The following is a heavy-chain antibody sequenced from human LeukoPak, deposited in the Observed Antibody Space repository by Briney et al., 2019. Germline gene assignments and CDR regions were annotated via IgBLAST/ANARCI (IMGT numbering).Heavy chain of an antibody. J-gene: IGHJ6*03. D-gene: IGHD2-2*01. V-gene: IGHV4-38-2*02. CDR3: ARVGEEFYCSSTSCHYYCYMDV. CDR1: GYSISSGYY. CDR2: IYHSGST. Sequence: SETLSLTCTVSGYSISSGYYWGWIRQPPGKGLEWIGSIYHSGSTYYNPSLKSRVTISVDTSKNQFSLKLSSVTAADTAVYYCARVGEEFYCSSTSCHYYCYMDVWGKGTTVTVSS.